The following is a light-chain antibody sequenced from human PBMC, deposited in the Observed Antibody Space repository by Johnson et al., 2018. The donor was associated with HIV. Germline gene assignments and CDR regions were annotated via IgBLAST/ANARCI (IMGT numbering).Light chain of an antibody. Sequence: QSVLAQPPSVSAAPGQKVTISCSGSSSKIGNNYVSWYQQLPGTAPKLLIYENNRRPSGTPDRFSGSKSGTSATLGITGLQTGDEADYYCGTWDNSLSTGGVFGTGTKVTVL. CDR1: SSKIGNNY. V-gene: IGLV1-51*02. J-gene: IGLJ1*01. CDR3: GTWDNSLSTGGV. CDR2: ENN.